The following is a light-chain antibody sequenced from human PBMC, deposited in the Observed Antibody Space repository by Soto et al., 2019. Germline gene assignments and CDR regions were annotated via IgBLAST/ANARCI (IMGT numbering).Light chain of an antibody. CDR2: DAS. CDR3: QQYVNSPWT. Sequence: EIVMTQSPATLSLSPGERATLSCRASQSVNSNLAWYQQKAGQAPRLLTYDASSGATGVPDRFSGSGSGTDFTLTISRLEPEDFAVYYCQQYVNSPWTFGQGTKVDIK. CDR1: QSVNSN. J-gene: IGKJ1*01. V-gene: IGKV3-20*01.